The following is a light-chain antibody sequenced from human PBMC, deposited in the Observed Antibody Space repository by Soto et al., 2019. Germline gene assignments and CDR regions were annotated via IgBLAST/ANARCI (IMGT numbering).Light chain of an antibody. CDR3: MQVLQTHYT. J-gene: IGKJ3*01. CDR2: LGS. CDR1: QSLLHSNGYNY. V-gene: IGKV2-28*01. Sequence: DIVMTQSPLSLPVTPGEPASISCRSSQSLLHSNGYNYLEWYLQKPGQSPQLLIYLGSNRASGIPDKFRRNGSGTHFPLQTSRVEADDLGVYYCMQVLQTHYTFGHGNKV.